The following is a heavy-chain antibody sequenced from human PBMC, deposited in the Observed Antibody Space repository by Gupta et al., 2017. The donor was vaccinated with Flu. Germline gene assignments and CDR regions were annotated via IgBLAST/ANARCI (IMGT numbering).Heavy chain of an antibody. CDR1: GFTFPRYR. CDR3: ARVVWFGEFASGTFDI. CDR2: SSSSSSYI. D-gene: IGHD3-10*01. Sequence: EVQLVVSGGCLVKPGGSLRLSCPASGFTFPRYRINGIRPAPGKGLEWVSLSSSSSSYIYYADSVKGRFTISRDNAKNSVYLQMNSRSPEDTAVYYCARVVWFGEFASGTFDIWGQGTMVTVSS. J-gene: IGHJ3*02. V-gene: IGHV3-21*01.